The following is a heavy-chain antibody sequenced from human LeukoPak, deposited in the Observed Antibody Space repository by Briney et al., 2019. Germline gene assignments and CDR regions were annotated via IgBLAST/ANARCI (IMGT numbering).Heavy chain of an antibody. V-gene: IGHV3-21*01. J-gene: IGHJ4*02. CDR3: ARVLYRDQDFDY. Sequence: GGSLRLSCAASGFTFSSYSMNWVRQAPGKGLEWVSSISSSSSYIYYADSVKGRFTISRDNAKNSLYLQMNSLRAEDTAVYYCARVLYRDQDFDYWGQGTLVTVSS. CDR1: GFTFSSYS. CDR2: ISSSSSYI. D-gene: IGHD4-17*01.